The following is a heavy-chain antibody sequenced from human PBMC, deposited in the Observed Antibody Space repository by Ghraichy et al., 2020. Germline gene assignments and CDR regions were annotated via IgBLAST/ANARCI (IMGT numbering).Heavy chain of an antibody. Sequence: GGSLRLSCAASGFTFSDYYMNWIRQAPGKGLEWVSYISSSDNTIYYADSVKGRFIISRDNAKNSLYLQMNTLRAEDTAVYYCARDRYYYDSSGTFDYWGQGTLVTVSS. J-gene: IGHJ4*02. V-gene: IGHV3-11*01. D-gene: IGHD3-22*01. CDR3: ARDRYYYDSSGTFDY. CDR1: GFTFSDYY. CDR2: ISSSDNTI.